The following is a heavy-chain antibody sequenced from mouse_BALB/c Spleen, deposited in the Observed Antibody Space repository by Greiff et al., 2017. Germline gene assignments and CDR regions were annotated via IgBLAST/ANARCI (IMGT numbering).Heavy chain of an antibody. CDR3: ARSGNGYDEYFDV. D-gene: IGHD2-2*01. CDR2: INPGSGGT. CDR1: GYAFTNYL. V-gene: IGHV1-54*01. Sequence: QVQLQQSGAELVRPGTSVKVSCKASGYAFTNYLIEWVKQRPGQGLEWIGVINPGSGGTNYNEKFKGKATLTADKSSSTAYMQLSSLTSDDSAVYFCARSGNGYDEYFDVWGAGTTVTVSS. J-gene: IGHJ1*01.